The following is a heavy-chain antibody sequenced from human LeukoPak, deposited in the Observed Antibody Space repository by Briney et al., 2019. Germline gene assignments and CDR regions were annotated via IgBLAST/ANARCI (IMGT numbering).Heavy chain of an antibody. D-gene: IGHD7-27*01. CDR3: ARVQPGNSLQIDY. CDR2: IWYDGSNK. Sequence: PGGSLRLSCAASGFTFSSYGMHWVRPAPGKGLEWVAVIWYDGSNKYYADSVKGRFTISRDNSKNTLYLQMNSLRAEDTAVYYCARVQPGNSLQIDYWGQGTLVTVSS. CDR1: GFTFSSYG. V-gene: IGHV3-33*01. J-gene: IGHJ4*02.